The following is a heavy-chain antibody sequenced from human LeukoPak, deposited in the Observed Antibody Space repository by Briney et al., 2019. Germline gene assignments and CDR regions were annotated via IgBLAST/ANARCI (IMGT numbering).Heavy chain of an antibody. CDR3: ARDRLATTAYDALDI. J-gene: IGHJ3*02. Sequence: PLETLSLTCTVSGDSISGYYWSWIRRPPGKGLEWIGCISHSGSTIYNPSLKSRVAMSLDTSKNQFSLRLSSVTAADTAVYYCARDRLATTAYDALDIWGQGTMVAVSS. D-gene: IGHD4-17*01. CDR1: GDSISGYY. CDR2: ISHSGST. V-gene: IGHV4-59*01.